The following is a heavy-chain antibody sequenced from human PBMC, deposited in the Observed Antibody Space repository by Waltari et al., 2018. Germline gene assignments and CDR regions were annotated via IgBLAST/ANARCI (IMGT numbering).Heavy chain of an antibody. CDR2: ISSSSSTR. V-gene: IGHV3-48*01. Sequence: EVQLVESGGGLVQPGGSLRLSCAASGFTFSSYSMNWVRQAPGKGLEWVSYISSSSSTRYYADSVKGRFTISRDNAKNSLYLQMTSLRAEDTAVYYCANHRIAAAGTEEIWGQGTLVTVSS. CDR3: ANHRIAAAGTEEI. CDR1: GFTFSSYS. J-gene: IGHJ4*02. D-gene: IGHD6-13*01.